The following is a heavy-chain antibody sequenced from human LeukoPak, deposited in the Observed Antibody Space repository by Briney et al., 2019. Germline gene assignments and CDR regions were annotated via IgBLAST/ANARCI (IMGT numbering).Heavy chain of an antibody. Sequence: GGSLRLSCAASGFTFSSYAMSWVRQAPGKGLEWVSNISGRGSGDRTYYADSVKGRFAISRDNSKNTLYLQMNSLRAEDTAVYYCARQNIAAAVTWDYWGQGTLVTVSS. CDR1: GFTFSSYA. CDR2: ISGRGSGDRT. D-gene: IGHD6-13*01. J-gene: IGHJ4*02. V-gene: IGHV3-23*01. CDR3: ARQNIAAAVTWDY.